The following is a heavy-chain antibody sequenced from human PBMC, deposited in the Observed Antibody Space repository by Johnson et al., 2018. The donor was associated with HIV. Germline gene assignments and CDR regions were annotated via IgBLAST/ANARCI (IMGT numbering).Heavy chain of an antibody. V-gene: IGHV3-23*04. CDR1: GFTFSSYA. J-gene: IGHJ3*02. CDR3: AKDLTHSYDAFDI. CDR2: ISGSGGST. D-gene: IGHD1-26*01. Sequence: EKLVESGGGVVQPGGSLRLSCAASGFTFSSYAMSWVRQAPGKGLEWVSAISGSGGSTYYAESVKGRFTISRDNSKNTLYLQMNSLRAEDTALYYCAKDLTHSYDAFDIWGQWTMVTVSS.